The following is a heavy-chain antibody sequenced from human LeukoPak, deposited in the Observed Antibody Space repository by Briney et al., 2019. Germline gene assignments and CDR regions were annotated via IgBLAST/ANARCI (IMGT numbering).Heavy chain of an antibody. CDR2: INTNNVNR. V-gene: IGHV1-18*01. Sequence: GASVKVSCKASGYTFTGYGINWVRQAPGQGLEWMGWINTNNVNRNYAQKLQGRVTMTTDTSTNTAYMELMSLTSDDTAVYYCARAGQLDYWGQGTLVTVSS. CDR3: ARAGQLDY. J-gene: IGHJ4*02. CDR1: GYTFTGYG. D-gene: IGHD1-1*01.